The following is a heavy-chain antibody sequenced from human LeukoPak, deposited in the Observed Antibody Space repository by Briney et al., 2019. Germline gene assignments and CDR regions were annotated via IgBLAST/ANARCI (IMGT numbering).Heavy chain of an antibody. CDR2: ISGGGGST. J-gene: IGHJ4*02. V-gene: IGHV3-23*01. Sequence: GGSLRLSCAASGFTFTSYSMNWVRQAQGKGLEWVSTISGGGGSTYYADSVKGRFTISRDNSKNTLYLQVNSLRAEDTAVYYCAKGGRWDVTPFDYWGQGTLVTVSS. D-gene: IGHD3-16*01. CDR1: GFTFTSYS. CDR3: AKGGRWDVTPFDY.